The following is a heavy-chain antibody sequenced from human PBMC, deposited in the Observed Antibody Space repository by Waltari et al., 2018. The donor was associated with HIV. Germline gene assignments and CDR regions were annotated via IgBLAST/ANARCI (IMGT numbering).Heavy chain of an antibody. V-gene: IGHV6-1*01. Sequence: QVQLQQSGPGLVKPSQAPSLPCAISGDSVSRDTAAWNWIRQSPPGGLEWLGRTYFRARWYEDYAMSVKGRIIIDADTSANQLSLHLHSVTPADTAMYFCVRAAFGLDSWGQGTLVIVSS. J-gene: IGHJ5*01. D-gene: IGHD3-16*01. CDR1: GDSVSRDTAA. CDR2: TYFRARWYE. CDR3: VRAAFGLDS.